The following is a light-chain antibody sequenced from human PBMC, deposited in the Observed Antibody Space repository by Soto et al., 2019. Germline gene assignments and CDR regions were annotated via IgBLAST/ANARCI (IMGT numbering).Light chain of an antibody. Sequence: EIVLTQSPATLSSFPGDRVTLSCRASQAVNTRLAWYQHKPGQAPRLLIYLASNRAAGVPARFSGSGSGTDGTLTISDVQPEDCSVYDCHQRQSWTRTFGQGTKVDIK. V-gene: IGKV3D-11*03. CDR3: HQRQSWTRT. J-gene: IGKJ1*01. CDR1: QAVNTR. CDR2: LAS.